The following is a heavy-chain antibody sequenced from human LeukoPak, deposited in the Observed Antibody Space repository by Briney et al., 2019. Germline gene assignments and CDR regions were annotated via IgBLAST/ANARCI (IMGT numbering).Heavy chain of an antibody. V-gene: IGHV1-18*01. CDR1: GYTFTTYG. CDR3: ARDRVTGTTRLFDP. D-gene: IGHD1-7*01. J-gene: IGHJ5*02. Sequence: ASVKVSCKAHGYTFTTYGISWVRQAPGQGLEWMGWISAYKGNTNSAQKFQGRVTMTTDTSTSTAYMELRSLRSDDTAVYYCARDRVTGTTRLFDPWGQGTLVTVSS. CDR2: ISAYKGNT.